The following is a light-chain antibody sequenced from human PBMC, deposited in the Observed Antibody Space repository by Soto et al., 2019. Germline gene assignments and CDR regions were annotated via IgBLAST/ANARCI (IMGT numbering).Light chain of an antibody. CDR1: SGDIGSYNR. V-gene: IGLV2-23*02. Sequence: QSALTQPASVSGSPGQSITISCTGTSGDIGSYNRVSWYQQHPGKAPKLIIYEVTDRPSGVSNRFSGSKSGNTASLTISGLQAEDEADYYCCSYAGSSTFGVSGTGTQLTVL. J-gene: IGLJ1*01. CDR2: EVT. CDR3: CSYAGSSTFGV.